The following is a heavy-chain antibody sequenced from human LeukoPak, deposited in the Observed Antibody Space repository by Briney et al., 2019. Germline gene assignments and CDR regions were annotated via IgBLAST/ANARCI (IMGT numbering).Heavy chain of an antibody. CDR2: IIPIFGTA. J-gene: IGHJ6*03. Sequence: ASVKVSCKASGGTFSSYAISWVRQAPGQGLEWMGGIIPIFGTANYAQKFQGRVTITADESTSTAYMELSSLRSEDTAVYYCARGYCSSTSCYGAYYYYYMDVWGKGTTVTVSS. CDR3: ARGYCSSTSCYGAYYYYYMDV. CDR1: GGTFSSYA. V-gene: IGHV1-69*13. D-gene: IGHD2-2*01.